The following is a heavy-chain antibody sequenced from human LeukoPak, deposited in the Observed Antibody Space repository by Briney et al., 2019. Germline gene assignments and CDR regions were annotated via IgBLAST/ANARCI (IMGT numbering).Heavy chain of an antibody. D-gene: IGHD2-8*01. J-gene: IGHJ3*02. CDR1: GFTFSSYS. V-gene: IGHV3-21*01. Sequence: GGSLRLSCAASGFTFSSYSMNWVRQAPGKGLEWVSSISSSSSYIYYADSVKGRFTISRDNAKNSLYLQMNSLRAEDTAVYYCARDVLQDAFDIWGQGTMVIVSS. CDR3: ARDVLQDAFDI. CDR2: ISSSSSYI.